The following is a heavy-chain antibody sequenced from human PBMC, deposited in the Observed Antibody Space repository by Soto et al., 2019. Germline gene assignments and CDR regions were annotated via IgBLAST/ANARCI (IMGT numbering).Heavy chain of an antibody. CDR2: INGGTGQT. CDR1: GYTFSTYA. Sequence: QVQVVQSGAEVKKPGASVKISCKASGYTFSTYAMYWVRQAPGQSLEWMGWINGGTGQTRYSQRFQDRVTITRDTSAKTTYMDLTSLRSEDTAVYYCARGKGMEENYYYYGMDIWGQGTTVTVSS. J-gene: IGHJ6*02. D-gene: IGHD1-1*01. CDR3: ARGKGMEENYYYYGMDI. V-gene: IGHV1-3*01.